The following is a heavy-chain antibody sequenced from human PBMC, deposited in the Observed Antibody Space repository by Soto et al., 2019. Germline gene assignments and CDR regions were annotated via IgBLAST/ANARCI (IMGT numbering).Heavy chain of an antibody. J-gene: IGHJ4*02. CDR3: ARSNWNDSPIDY. D-gene: IGHD1-20*01. CDR1: GGSISGGGYY. Sequence: QVQLQESGPGLVKPSQTLSLTCTVSGGSISGGGYYWTWIRQHAGKGLEWIGYIYYSGSAYYNPSLRIRLTMSVDTSNNQFSLKLISVTAADTAVYYCARSNWNDSPIDYWGQGTLVTVSS. V-gene: IGHV4-31*03. CDR2: IYYSGSA.